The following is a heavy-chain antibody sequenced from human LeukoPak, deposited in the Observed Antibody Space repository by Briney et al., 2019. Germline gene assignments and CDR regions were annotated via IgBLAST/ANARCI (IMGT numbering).Heavy chain of an antibody. V-gene: IGHV3-30*02. CDR1: GCTFSSYG. J-gene: IGHJ6*03. D-gene: IGHD6-13*01. CDR2: LGYDGSNK. CDR3: AKEGSSSWYDYYYYMDV. Sequence: PGGSLRLSCAGSGCTFSSYGMQWVRQAPGKVLEWVVFLGYDGSNKYYADSVKGRFTISRDNSKNTLYLQMNSLRAEDSAVYYCAKEGSSSWYDYYYYMDVWGKGISVTVSS.